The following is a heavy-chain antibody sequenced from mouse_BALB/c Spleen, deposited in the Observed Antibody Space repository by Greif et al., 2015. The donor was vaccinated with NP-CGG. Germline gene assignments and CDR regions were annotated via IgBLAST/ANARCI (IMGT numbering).Heavy chain of an antibody. V-gene: IGHV5-12-1*01. CDR3: ARYEGYYYYAMDY. J-gene: IGHJ4*01. Sequence: EVKLVESGGGLVKPGGSLKLSCAASGFAFSSYDMSWVRQTPEKRLEWVAHISSGGGSTYYPDTVKGRFTISRDNAKTTLDLQMSSMKSEDTAMYYCARYEGYYYYAMDYWGQGTSVTVSA. D-gene: IGHD2-3*01. CDR1: GFAFSSYD. CDR2: ISSGGGST.